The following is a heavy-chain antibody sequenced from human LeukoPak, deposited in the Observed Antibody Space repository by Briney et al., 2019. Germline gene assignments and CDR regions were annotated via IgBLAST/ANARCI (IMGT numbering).Heavy chain of an antibody. D-gene: IGHD3-22*01. CDR3: ARRNYYDSSGYYGYYFDY. CDR1: GYTFTDYF. Sequence: ASVKVSCKASGYTFTDYFMNWVRQAPGQGLEWMGWINPNSGGTNYAQKFQGRVTMTRYTSIRTAYMELSRLRSDDTAVYYCARRNYYDSSGYYGYYFDYWGQGTLVTVSS. V-gene: IGHV1-2*02. CDR2: INPNSGGT. J-gene: IGHJ4*02.